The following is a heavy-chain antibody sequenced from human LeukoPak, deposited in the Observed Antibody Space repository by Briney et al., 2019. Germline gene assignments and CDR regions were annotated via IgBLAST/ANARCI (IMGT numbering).Heavy chain of an antibody. CDR2: INPSGGST. J-gene: IGHJ5*02. V-gene: IGHV1-46*01. CDR1: GDTFTSYY. CDR3: ARGTMVRGVYNWFDP. D-gene: IGHD3-10*01. Sequence: ASVKVSCKASGDTFTSYYMHWVRQAPGQGLEWMGIINPSGGSTSYAQKFQGRVTMTRDMSTSTVYMELSSLRSEDTAVYYCARGTMVRGVYNWFDPWGQGTLVTVSS.